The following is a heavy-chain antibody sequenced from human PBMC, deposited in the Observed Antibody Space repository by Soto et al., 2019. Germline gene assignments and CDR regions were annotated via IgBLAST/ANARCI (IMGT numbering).Heavy chain of an antibody. D-gene: IGHD1-26*01. CDR2: INPSGGST. CDR3: ARERELNYFDY. V-gene: IGHV1-46*01. Sequence: ASVKVSCKASGYTFTSYYMHWVRQAPGQGLEWMGIINPSGGSTSYAQKFQGRVTMTRDTSTSTVYMELGSLRSEDTAVYYCARERELNYFDYWGQGTLVTVSS. CDR1: GYTFTSYY. J-gene: IGHJ4*02.